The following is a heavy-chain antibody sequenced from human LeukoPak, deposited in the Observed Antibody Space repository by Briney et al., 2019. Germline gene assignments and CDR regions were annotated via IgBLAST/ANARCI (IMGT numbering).Heavy chain of an antibody. CDR2: INHSGST. V-gene: IGHV4-34*01. Sequence: SETLSLTCAVYGGSFSGYYWSWIRQPPGKGLEWIGEINHSGSTNYNPSLKSRVTISVDTSKNQFSLKLSSVTAADTAVYYCARHVLGSSSWYVWFDPWGQGTLVTVSS. CDR1: GGSFSGYY. J-gene: IGHJ5*02. D-gene: IGHD6-13*01. CDR3: ARHVLGSSSWYVWFDP.